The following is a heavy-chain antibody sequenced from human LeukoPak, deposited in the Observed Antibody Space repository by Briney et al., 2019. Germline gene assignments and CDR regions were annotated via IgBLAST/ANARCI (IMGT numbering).Heavy chain of an antibody. CDR3: ARGSLRSGGLFDY. D-gene: IGHD2-15*01. V-gene: IGHV3-48*01. CDR2: ISSSSSTI. J-gene: IGHJ4*02. CDR1: GFTFSNYS. Sequence: GGSLRLSCAASGFTFSNYSMNWVRQAPGKGLEWVSYISSSSSTIYYADSVKGRFTISRDNAKNSLYLQMNSLRAEDTAVYYCARGSLRSGGLFDYWGQGTLVTVSS.